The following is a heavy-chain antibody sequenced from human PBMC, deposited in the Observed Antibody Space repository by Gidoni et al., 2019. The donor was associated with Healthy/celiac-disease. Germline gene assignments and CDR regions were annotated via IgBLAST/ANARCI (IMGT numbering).Heavy chain of an antibody. CDR3: ARRAFFGVVYRHYYGMDV. V-gene: IGHV4-34*01. CDR2: INHSGST. D-gene: IGHD3-3*01. Sequence: QVQLQQWGAGLLKPSETLSLTCAVYGGSFSGYYWSWIRQPPGKGLEWIGEINHSGSTNYNPSLKSRVTISVDTSKNQFSLKLSSVTAADTAVYYCARRAFFGVVYRHYYGMDVWGQGTTVTVSS. J-gene: IGHJ6*02. CDR1: GGSFSGYY.